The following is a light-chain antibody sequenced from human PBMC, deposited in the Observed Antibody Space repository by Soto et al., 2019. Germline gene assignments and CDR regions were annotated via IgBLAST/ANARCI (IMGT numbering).Light chain of an antibody. J-gene: IGKJ5*01. CDR3: QQYNNWPIT. CDR1: QSINNN. V-gene: IGKV3-15*01. CDR2: AAS. Sequence: EIVMTQSPVTLSVSPGERATLSCRASQSINNNLAWYQQKPGQAPRLLIYAASTRAADIPARFSGSGSGTEFTLTISSLQSEDFAIYYCQQYNNWPITFGQGTRLEIK.